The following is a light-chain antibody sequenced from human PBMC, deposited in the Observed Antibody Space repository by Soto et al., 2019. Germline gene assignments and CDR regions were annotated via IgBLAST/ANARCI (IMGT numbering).Light chain of an antibody. J-gene: IGLJ2*01. V-gene: IGLV8-61*01. CDR1: SGSVSTSYY. CDR3: LLYMGNGIAV. Sequence: QTVVTQEPSFSVSPGGTVTLTCGLSSGSVSTSYYPSWYQQTPGQAPRTLIYNTNTRSSGVPDRFSGYILQNKAALTITGAQVYDESDYYCLLYMGNGIAVFGGGTKVTVL. CDR2: NTN.